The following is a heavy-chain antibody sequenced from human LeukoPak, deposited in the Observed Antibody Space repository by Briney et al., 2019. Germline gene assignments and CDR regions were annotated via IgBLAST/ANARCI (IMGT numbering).Heavy chain of an antibody. CDR2: ISSSSSYI. V-gene: IGHV3-21*01. CDR3: ARAGSISSGWYGEYFQH. Sequence: GGSLRLSCAASGFTFSSYSMNWVRQAPGKGLEWVSSISSSSSYIYYADSVKGRFTISRDNAENSLYLQMNSLRAEDTAVYYCARAGSISSGWYGEYFQHWGQGTLVTVSS. D-gene: IGHD6-19*01. CDR1: GFTFSSYS. J-gene: IGHJ1*01.